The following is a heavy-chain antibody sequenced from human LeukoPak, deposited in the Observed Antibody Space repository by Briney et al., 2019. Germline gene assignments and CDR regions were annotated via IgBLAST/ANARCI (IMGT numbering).Heavy chain of an antibody. CDR3: ARDDYKGYFDY. CDR2: IKSKSDGGTT. D-gene: IGHD4-11*01. Sequence: GGSLRLSCAASGFTFSNAWMSWVRQAPGKGLEWVGRIKSKSDGGTTDYAAPVKGRFTISRGNSKNTLYLQMNSLRAEDTAVYYCARDDYKGYFDYWGQGTLVTVSS. J-gene: IGHJ4*02. CDR1: GFTFSNAW. V-gene: IGHV3-15*01.